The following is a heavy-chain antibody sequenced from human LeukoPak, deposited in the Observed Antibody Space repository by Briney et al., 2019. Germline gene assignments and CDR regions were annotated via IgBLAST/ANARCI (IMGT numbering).Heavy chain of an antibody. CDR1: GGSFSGYY. V-gene: IGHV4-34*01. J-gene: IGHJ4*02. D-gene: IGHD3-3*01. Sequence: SETLSLTCAVYGGSFSGYYWSWIRQPPGKGLEWIGEINHSGSTNYNPSLKSRVTISVDTSKNQFSLKLSSVTAADTAVYYCGRGGFLEWLSPFAYWGEKTLVT. CDR3: GRGGFLEWLSPFAY. CDR2: INHSGST.